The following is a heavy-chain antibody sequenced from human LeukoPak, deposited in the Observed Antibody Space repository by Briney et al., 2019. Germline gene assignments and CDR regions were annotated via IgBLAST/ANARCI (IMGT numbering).Heavy chain of an antibody. V-gene: IGHV3-11*01. CDR2: ISSSGSTI. CDR1: GFTFSDYY. J-gene: IGHJ3*02. CDR3: AGGGLIQRHAFDI. D-gene: IGHD1-1*01. Sequence: GGSVRLSCAASGFTFSDYYMSWIRQAPGKGLEWVSYISSSGSTIYYADSVKGRFTISRDNAKNSLYLQMNSLGGEDTALYYCAGGGLIQRHAFDIWGQGTMVTVSS.